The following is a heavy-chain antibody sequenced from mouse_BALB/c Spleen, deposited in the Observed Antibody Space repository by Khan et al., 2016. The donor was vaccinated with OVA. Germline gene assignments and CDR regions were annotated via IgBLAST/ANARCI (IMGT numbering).Heavy chain of an antibody. D-gene: IGHD1-1*01. CDR1: GYRFSDYT. CDR3: ARSGYGSLGY. J-gene: IGHJ2*01. V-gene: IGHV1-18*01. CDR2: INPNNGDT. Sequence: EVQLQQSGPELVKPGASVKISCKASGYRFSDYTMDWVRQSHGKSLEWIGDINPNNGDTFYNQKFKSKATLTVDKSSSTAFMELRSLTSEDNAVYYCARSGYGSLGYWGQGSTLTVSP.